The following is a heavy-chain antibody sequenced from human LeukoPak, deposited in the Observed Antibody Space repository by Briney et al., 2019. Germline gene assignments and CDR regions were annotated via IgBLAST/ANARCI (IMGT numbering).Heavy chain of an antibody. CDR3: ARVPQGRGWFDP. D-gene: IGHD3-10*01. Sequence: SQTLSLTCAISVDGVSSNSATWNWIRQSPSRGLEWLGRTYYRSRWFNNYAVSVTSRITISADTSKNHFSLQLNSVTPDDTAVYYCARVPQGRGWFDPWSQGTLVTVSS. J-gene: IGHJ5*02. V-gene: IGHV6-1*01. CDR1: VDGVSSNSAT. CDR2: TYYRSRWFN.